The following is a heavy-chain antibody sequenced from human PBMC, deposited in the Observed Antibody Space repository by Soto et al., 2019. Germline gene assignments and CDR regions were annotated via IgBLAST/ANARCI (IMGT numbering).Heavy chain of an antibody. CDR1: GGSLSAYY. CDR3: ARGVYDYWSGYFAGSGMDV. D-gene: IGHD3-3*01. CDR2: IYYSGST. V-gene: IGHV4-59*01. Sequence: QVQLQESGPGLVKPSETLSLTCRVSGGSLSAYYWSWIRRTPGKGLEWIGYIYYSGSTNYNPSLESRVTISVDIAKNQFSLELSSVTAADTAVYYCARGVYDYWSGYFAGSGMDVWGQGTTVTVSS. J-gene: IGHJ6*02.